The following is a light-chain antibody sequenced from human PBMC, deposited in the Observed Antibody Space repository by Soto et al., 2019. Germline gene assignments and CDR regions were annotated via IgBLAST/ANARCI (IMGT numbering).Light chain of an antibody. J-gene: IGLJ1*01. CDR1: SSDVGGYNY. CDR3: GSYTTSTAPGL. Sequence: QSALTQPASVSGSPGQSISISCTGTSSDVGGYNYVSWYQQHPGKAPKLMIYDVSDRSSGVSNRFSGSKSGNTASLTISGLQAEDEADYYCGSYTTSTAPGLFGTGTKLTVL. CDR2: DVS. V-gene: IGLV2-14*01.